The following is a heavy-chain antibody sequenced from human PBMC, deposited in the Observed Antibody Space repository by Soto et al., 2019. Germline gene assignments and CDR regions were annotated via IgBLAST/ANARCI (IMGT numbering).Heavy chain of an antibody. V-gene: IGHV4-59*01. CDR1: GGSISSYY. J-gene: IGHJ4*02. CDR3: ARAYDYDFWSGYSFDY. Sequence: SETLSLTCTVSGGSISSYYWSWIRQPPGKGLEWIGYIYYSGSTNYNPSLKSRVTISVDTSKNQFSLKLSSVTAADTAVYYCARAYDYDFWSGYSFDYWGQGTLVTVSS. D-gene: IGHD3-3*01. CDR2: IYYSGST.